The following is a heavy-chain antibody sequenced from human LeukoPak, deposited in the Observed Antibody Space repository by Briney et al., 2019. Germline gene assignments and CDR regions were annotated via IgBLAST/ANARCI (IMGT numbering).Heavy chain of an antibody. CDR1: GYTLTELS. J-gene: IGHJ4*02. CDR2: FDPEDGET. CDR3: ATEYYDSSGPAKYYFDY. V-gene: IGHV1-24*01. D-gene: IGHD3-22*01. Sequence: ASVKVSCKVSGYTLTELSMHWVRQAPGKGLEWMGGFDPEDGETIYAQKFQGRVTMTEDTSTDTAYMELSSLRSEDTAVYYCATEYYDSSGPAKYYFDYWGQGTLVTVSS.